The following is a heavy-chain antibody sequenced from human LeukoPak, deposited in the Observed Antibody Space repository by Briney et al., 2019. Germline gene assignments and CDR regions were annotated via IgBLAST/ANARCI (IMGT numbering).Heavy chain of an antibody. D-gene: IGHD6-19*01. V-gene: IGHV3-74*01. CDR3: ARVYSSGWADFDY. CDR2: INSDGSIT. Sequence: GGSLRLSCAASGFTFSSYWMHWVRQAPGKGLLWVSRINSDGSITSYADSVKGRFTISRDDSKNTLYLQMNSLRAEDTAVYYCARVYSSGWADFDYWGQGTLVTVSS. J-gene: IGHJ4*02. CDR1: GFTFSSYW.